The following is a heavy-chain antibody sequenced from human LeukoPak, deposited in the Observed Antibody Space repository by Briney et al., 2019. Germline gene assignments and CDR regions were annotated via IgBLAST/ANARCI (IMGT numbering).Heavy chain of an antibody. CDR1: GGSFSGYY. CDR2: INHRGST. J-gene: IGHJ6*03. V-gene: IGHV4-34*01. Sequence: SETLSLTCAVYGGSFSGYYWSWIRQPPGKGLEWIGEINHRGSTNYSPSLKSRVTISVDTSKNQFSLKLSSVTAADTAVYYCARCLSYYYYMDVWGKGTTVTVSS. CDR3: ARCLSYYYYMDV.